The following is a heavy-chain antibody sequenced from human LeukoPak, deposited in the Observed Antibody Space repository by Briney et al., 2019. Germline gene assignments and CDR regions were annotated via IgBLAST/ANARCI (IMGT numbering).Heavy chain of an antibody. V-gene: IGHV4-39*07. D-gene: IGHD5-18*01. CDR2: INHSGST. CDR1: GCSISSSSYY. Sequence: SETLSLTCTVSGCSISSSSYYWGWIPQPPGKGLEWIGEINHSGSTNYNPSLKSRVTISVDTSKNQFSLKLSSVTAADTAVYYCARPGYSYGLRGSHWFDPWGQGTLVTVSS. CDR3: ARPGYSYGLRGSHWFDP. J-gene: IGHJ5*02.